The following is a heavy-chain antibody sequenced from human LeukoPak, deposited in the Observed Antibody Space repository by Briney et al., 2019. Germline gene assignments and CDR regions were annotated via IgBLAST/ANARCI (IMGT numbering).Heavy chain of an antibody. CDR3: ARARRGSPNWFDP. CDR2: ISAYNGNT. D-gene: IGHD5-12*01. CDR1: GYTFTGYY. Sequence: GASVKVSCKASGYTFTGYYMHWVRQAPGQGLEWMGWISAYNGNTNYAQKLQGRVTMTTDTSTSTAYMELRSLRSDDTAVYYCARARRGSPNWFDPWGQGTLVTVSS. V-gene: IGHV1-18*04. J-gene: IGHJ5*02.